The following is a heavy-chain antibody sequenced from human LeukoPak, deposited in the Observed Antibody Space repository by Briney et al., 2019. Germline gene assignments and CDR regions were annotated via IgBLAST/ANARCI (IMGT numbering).Heavy chain of an antibody. CDR3: ARGSGNQYFQN. Sequence: PGGSLRLSCAASGFTFSSYWMNWVRQAPGKGLVWVSRINTDGSSTNYADSVKGRFTISRDNAKNTLDLQMNGLRVEDTAVYYCARGSGNQYFQNWGQGTLVTVSS. CDR2: INTDGSST. J-gene: IGHJ1*01. CDR1: GFTFSSYW. D-gene: IGHD4-23*01. V-gene: IGHV3-74*01.